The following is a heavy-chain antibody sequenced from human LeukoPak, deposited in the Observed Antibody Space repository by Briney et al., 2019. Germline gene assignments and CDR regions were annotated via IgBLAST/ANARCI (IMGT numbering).Heavy chain of an antibody. CDR1: GYSFSNYW. Sequence: GESLKISCKGSGYSFSNYWIGWVRQMPGKGLECLGIIYPSDSYTRYSPSFQGQVTISADKSINTAYLQWSSLKASDTAMYYCAKHAYSDSTSAFDFWGQGTMVTVSS. D-gene: IGHD4-11*01. J-gene: IGHJ3*01. V-gene: IGHV5-51*01. CDR2: IYPSDSYT. CDR3: AKHAYSDSTSAFDF.